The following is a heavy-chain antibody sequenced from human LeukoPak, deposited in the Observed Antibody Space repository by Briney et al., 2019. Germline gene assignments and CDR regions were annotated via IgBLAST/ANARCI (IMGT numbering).Heavy chain of an antibody. CDR1: GGSFSGYY. V-gene: IGHV4-34*01. CDR3: ARNGPMVRGVNLGLDY. CDR2: INHSGST. D-gene: IGHD3-10*01. Sequence: PSETLSLTCAVYGGSFSGYYWSWIRQPPGKGLEWIGEINHSGSTNYNPSLTSRVTISVDTSKNQFSLKLSSVTAADTAVYYCARNGPMVRGVNLGLDYWGQGTLVTVSS. J-gene: IGHJ4*02.